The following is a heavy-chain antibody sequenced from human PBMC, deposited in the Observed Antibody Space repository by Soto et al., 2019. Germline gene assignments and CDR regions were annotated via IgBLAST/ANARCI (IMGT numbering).Heavy chain of an antibody. Sequence: EVQLVESGGLLVQPGGSLRLSCAASGFAFSDHSMDWVRQAPGKGLEWVGRSRNKRYNYNTENAASVKGRFTISRDDSKNSLYLQMNSLTTEDTAVYYCARVVYYDTSGYLTGLDPWGQGTLVTVSS. CDR3: ARVVYYDTSGYLTGLDP. V-gene: IGHV3-72*01. D-gene: IGHD3-22*01. J-gene: IGHJ5*02. CDR2: SRNKRYNYNT. CDR1: GFAFSDHS.